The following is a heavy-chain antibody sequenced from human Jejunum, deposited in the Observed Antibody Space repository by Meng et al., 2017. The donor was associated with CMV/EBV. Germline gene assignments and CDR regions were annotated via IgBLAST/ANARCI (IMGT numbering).Heavy chain of an antibody. D-gene: IGHD1-26*01. CDR1: GFSPSTSGEG. J-gene: IGHJ4*02. CDR2: IYRGDDK. V-gene: IGHV2-5*02. CDR3: AHFVGGYYPSRPDY. Sequence: QIPLKEAGTPPVKPPQTLTLTCSFSGFSPSTSGEGVGWIRQPPGKALEWLALIYRGDDKRYSPSLNSRLTIAKDTSKNEVVLTLTNMGPIDTGTYYCAHFVGGYYPSRPDYWGQGTLVTVSS.